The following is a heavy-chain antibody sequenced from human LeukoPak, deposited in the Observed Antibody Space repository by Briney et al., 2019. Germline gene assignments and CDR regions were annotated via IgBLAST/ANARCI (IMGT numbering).Heavy chain of an antibody. CDR3: ARARYDFPTSYYYGMDV. CDR1: GYTFTGYY. V-gene: IGHV1-2*02. CDR2: INPNSGGT. D-gene: IGHD3-3*01. J-gene: IGHJ6*02. Sequence: ASVKVSCKASGYTFTGYYMHWVRQAPGQGLEWMGWINPNSGGTNYAQKFQGRVTMTRDTSISTAHMELSRLRSDDTAVYYCARARYDFPTSYYYGMDVWGQGTTVTVSS.